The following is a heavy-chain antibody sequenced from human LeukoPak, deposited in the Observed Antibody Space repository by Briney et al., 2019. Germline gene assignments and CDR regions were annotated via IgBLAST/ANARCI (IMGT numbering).Heavy chain of an antibody. Sequence: GGSLRLSCAASGFTVSSNYMSWVRQAPRKGLEWVSVIYSGGSTYYADSVKGRFTISRDNSKNTLYLQMNSLRAEDTAVYYCARFGWYYYYYGMDVWGQGTTVTVSS. CDR3: ARFGWYYYYYGMDV. J-gene: IGHJ6*02. D-gene: IGHD3-16*01. CDR1: GFTVSSNY. V-gene: IGHV3-66*01. CDR2: IYSGGST.